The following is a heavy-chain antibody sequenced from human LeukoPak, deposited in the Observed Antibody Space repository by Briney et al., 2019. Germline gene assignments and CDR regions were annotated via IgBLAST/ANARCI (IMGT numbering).Heavy chain of an antibody. CDR3: ASQVGATSPGFDY. V-gene: IGHV5-51*01. Sequence: GESLKISCKGSGYSFTSYWIGWVRQMAGKGLEWMGIIYPGDSDTRYSPSFQGQVTISADKSISTAYLQWSSLKASDTAMYYCASQVGATSPGFDYWGQGTLVTVSS. CDR1: GYSFTSYW. D-gene: IGHD1-26*01. CDR2: IYPGDSDT. J-gene: IGHJ4*02.